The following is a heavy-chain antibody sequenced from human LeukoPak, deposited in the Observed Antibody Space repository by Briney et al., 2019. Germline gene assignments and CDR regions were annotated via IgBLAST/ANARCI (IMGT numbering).Heavy chain of an antibody. CDR3: ARTSSGVDDYGDYLLNF. V-gene: IGHV1-18*01. J-gene: IGHJ4*02. CDR1: GYTFSSYG. D-gene: IGHD4-17*01. CDR2: ISAYSGNT. Sequence: ASVKVSCKASGYTFSSYGISWVRQAPGQGLEWMGWISAYSGNTMYAQKLQGRATMTTDTSTSTAYMELRSLRSDDTAVYHCARTSSGVDDYGDYLLNFWGQGTLVTVSS.